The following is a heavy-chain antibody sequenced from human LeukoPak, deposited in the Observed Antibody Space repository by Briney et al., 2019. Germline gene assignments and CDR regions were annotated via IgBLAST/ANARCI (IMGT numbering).Heavy chain of an antibody. J-gene: IGHJ5*02. V-gene: IGHV1-46*01. D-gene: IGHD2-2*01. Sequence: GASVKVSCKASGYTFTSYYMHWVRQAPGQGLEWMGIINPSGGSTSYAQKFQGRVTMTRDTSTSTVYMELSSLRSEDTAVYYCARDRRAYCSSTSCPAFDPWGQGTLVTVSS. CDR3: ARDRRAYCSSTSCPAFDP. CDR1: GYTFTSYY. CDR2: INPSGGST.